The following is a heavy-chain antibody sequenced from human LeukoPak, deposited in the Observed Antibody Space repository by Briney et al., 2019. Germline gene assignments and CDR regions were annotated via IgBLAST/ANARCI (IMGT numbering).Heavy chain of an antibody. Sequence: GGSLRLSCAASGFTFSSYGMHWVRQAPGKGLEWVAVISHDGSNKYYADSVKGRFTISRDNSKNTLYLQMNSLRAEDTAVYYCAKAYSSGDAFDIWGQGTMVTVSS. CDR2: ISHDGSNK. CDR3: AKAYSSGDAFDI. D-gene: IGHD6-19*01. J-gene: IGHJ3*02. CDR1: GFTFSSYG. V-gene: IGHV3-30*18.